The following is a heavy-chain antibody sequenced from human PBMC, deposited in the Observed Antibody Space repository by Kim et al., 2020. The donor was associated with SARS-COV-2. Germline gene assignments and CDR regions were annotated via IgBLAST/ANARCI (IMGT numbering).Heavy chain of an antibody. J-gene: IGHJ4*02. V-gene: IGHV3-23*01. CDR3: AKEGWAYGSGSYCDY. D-gene: IGHD3-10*01. Sequence: DSVKGRFTISRDNSKNTLYLQMNSLRAEDTAVYYCAKEGWAYGSGSYCDYWGQGTLVTVSS.